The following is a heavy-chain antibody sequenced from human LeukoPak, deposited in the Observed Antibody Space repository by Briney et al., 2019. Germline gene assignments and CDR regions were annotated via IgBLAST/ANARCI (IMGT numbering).Heavy chain of an antibody. D-gene: IGHD2-15*01. CDR1: GFTFSSYA. Sequence: GSLRLSCAASGFTFSSYAMNWVRQAPGKGLEWVSTISGSGGSTYYADSVKGRFTISRDNSRNTMYLQMISLRAEDTAVYFCAKSPLAYCSGGTCYLYFDNWGQGTLVTVSS. V-gene: IGHV3-23*01. J-gene: IGHJ4*02. CDR3: AKSPLAYCSGGTCYLYFDN. CDR2: ISGSGGST.